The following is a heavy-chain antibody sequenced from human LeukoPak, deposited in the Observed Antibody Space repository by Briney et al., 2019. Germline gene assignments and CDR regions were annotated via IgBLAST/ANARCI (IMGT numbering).Heavy chain of an antibody. J-gene: IGHJ4*02. Sequence: PSETQSLTCAVYGGSFSGYYWSWIRQPPGKGLEWIGEINHSGSTNYNPSLKSRVTISVDTSKNQFSLKLSSVTVADTAVYYCARLYSSSWYFDYWGQGTLVTVSS. CDR3: ARLYSSSWYFDY. CDR1: GGSFSGYY. CDR2: INHSGST. D-gene: IGHD6-13*01. V-gene: IGHV4-34*01.